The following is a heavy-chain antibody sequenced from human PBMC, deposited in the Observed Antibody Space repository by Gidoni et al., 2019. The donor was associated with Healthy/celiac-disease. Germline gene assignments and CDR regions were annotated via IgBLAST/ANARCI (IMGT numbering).Heavy chain of an antibody. CDR2: IYYSGST. CDR3: ARDSYVGDCSSTSCSL. V-gene: IGHV4-31*03. J-gene: IGHJ4*02. CDR1: GCSISSGGYS. Sequence: QVQLHASGPGLVKPSQTLSLTCTVSGCSISSGGYSGSWIRQHPGKGLEWLGSIYYSGSTYYNPSLKSRVTISVDTSKNQFSLKLSSVTAADTAVYYCARDSYVGDCSSTSCSLWGQGTLVTVSS. D-gene: IGHD2-2*01.